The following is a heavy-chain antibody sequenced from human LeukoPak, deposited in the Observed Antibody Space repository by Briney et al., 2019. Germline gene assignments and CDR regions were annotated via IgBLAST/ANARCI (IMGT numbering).Heavy chain of an antibody. CDR2: ISAFNGYT. Sequence: ASVKVSCKASGYTFTNNGIHWVRQAPGQGLEWMGWISAFNGYTNYAQNLQGRVTMTTDTSTSTAYMELRSLRSDDTAIYYCARGSTKVTRVIHMDVWGKGTTVTVSS. D-gene: IGHD3-16*02. CDR3: ARGSTKVTRVIHMDV. J-gene: IGHJ6*03. CDR1: GYTFTNNG. V-gene: IGHV1-18*01.